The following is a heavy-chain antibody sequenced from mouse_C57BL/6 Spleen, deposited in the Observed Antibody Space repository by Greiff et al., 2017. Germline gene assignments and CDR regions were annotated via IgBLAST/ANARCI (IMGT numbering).Heavy chain of an antibody. D-gene: IGHD4-1*01. CDR2: ISSGSSTI. V-gene: IGHV5-17*01. Sequence: EVKLVESGGGLVKPGGSLKLSCAASGFTFSDYGMHWVRQAPEKGLEWVAYISSGSSTIYYADTVKGRFTISRDNAKNTLFLQMTSLRSEDTAMYYCAKHWDYYAMDYWGQGTSVTVSS. CDR3: AKHWDYYAMDY. J-gene: IGHJ4*01. CDR1: GFTFSDYG.